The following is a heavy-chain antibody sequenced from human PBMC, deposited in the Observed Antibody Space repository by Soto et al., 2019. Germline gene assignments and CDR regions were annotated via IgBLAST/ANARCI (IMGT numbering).Heavy chain of an antibody. J-gene: IGHJ4*02. CDR2: MNPKSGNT. Sequence: QVQLWQSGAEVKKPGASVKVSFKASGYNFTSYDSNWVRQATGQGLEWMGWMNPKSGNTGYAQKFQGRVTMNSNTSISTAYMELSSLRSEDTAVYYCARQYSGYDYGIDYWGQGTLVTVSS. D-gene: IGHD5-12*01. V-gene: IGHV1-8*01. CDR3: ARQYSGYDYGIDY. CDR1: GYNFTSYD.